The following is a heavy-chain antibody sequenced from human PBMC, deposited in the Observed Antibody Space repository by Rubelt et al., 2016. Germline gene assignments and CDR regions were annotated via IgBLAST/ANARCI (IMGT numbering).Heavy chain of an antibody. Sequence: QVQLQQWGAGLLKPSETLSLTCAVYGGSFSGYYWSWIRQPPGKGLEWIGEINHSGSTNYNPSLKSRVTLSVETSKNQFSLKLSPVTAADTAVYYCAREPTSWGIGGDFWGQGTLVTVSS. D-gene: IGHD3-16*01. J-gene: IGHJ4*02. CDR2: INHSGST. V-gene: IGHV4-34*01. CDR1: GGSFSGYY. CDR3: AREPTSWGIGGDF.